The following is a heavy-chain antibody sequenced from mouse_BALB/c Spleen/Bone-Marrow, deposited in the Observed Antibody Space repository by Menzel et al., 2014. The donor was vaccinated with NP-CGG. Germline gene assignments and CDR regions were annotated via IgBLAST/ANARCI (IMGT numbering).Heavy chain of an antibody. CDR2: IWTGGGT. Sequence: VQRVESGPGLVAPSQSLSITCTVSGFSLTSYDMNWVRQPPGKGLEWLGVIWTGGGTDYNSAFMSRLSISKDNSKSQVFLKMNSLQTDDTAIYYCVRGKNLYGTPLAYWGQGTLVTVSA. CDR3: VRGKNLYGTPLAY. V-gene: IGHV2-9-2*01. D-gene: IGHD1-1*01. CDR1: GFSLTSYD. J-gene: IGHJ3*01.